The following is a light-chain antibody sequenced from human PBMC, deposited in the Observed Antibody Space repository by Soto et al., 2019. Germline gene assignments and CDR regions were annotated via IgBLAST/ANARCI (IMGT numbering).Light chain of an antibody. V-gene: IGLV2-14*03. CDR1: SSDVGGYNF. CDR3: SSYPSSSTHV. CDR2: DVN. Sequence: QSALTQPASVSGSPGQSITISCTGTSSDVGGYNFVSWYQQHPGKVPKLMIFDVNSRPSGVSDRFSGSKSGNTASLTISGLQAEDEGDYYCSSYPSSSTHVFGSGNKLTVL. J-gene: IGLJ1*01.